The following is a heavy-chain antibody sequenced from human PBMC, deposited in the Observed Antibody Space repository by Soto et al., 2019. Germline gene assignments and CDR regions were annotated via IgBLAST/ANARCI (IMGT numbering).Heavy chain of an antibody. CDR2: IYPGDSDT. CDR3: AREGYSYGYVSFGMDV. Sequence: GESLKISCKGSGYSFTSYWIGCVRQMHGKGLEWMGIIYPGDSDTRYSPSFQGQVTISADKSISTAYLQWSSLKASDTAMYYCAREGYSYGYVSFGMDVWGQGTTVTVSS. D-gene: IGHD5-18*01. J-gene: IGHJ6*02. CDR1: GYSFTSYW. V-gene: IGHV5-51*01.